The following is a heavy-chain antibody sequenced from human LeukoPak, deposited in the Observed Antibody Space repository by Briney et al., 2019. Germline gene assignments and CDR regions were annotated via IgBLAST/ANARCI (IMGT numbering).Heavy chain of an antibody. CDR2: IIPIFGTA. Sequence: GASVKVSCKASGGTFSSYAISWVRQAPGQGLEWMGGIIPIFGTANYAQKFQGRVTITADESTSTAYMELSSLRSEDTAVYYCARGDTNRKQWLPKDWGQGTLVTVSS. D-gene: IGHD6-19*01. J-gene: IGHJ4*02. CDR3: ARGDTNRKQWLPKD. CDR1: GGTFSSYA. V-gene: IGHV1-69*13.